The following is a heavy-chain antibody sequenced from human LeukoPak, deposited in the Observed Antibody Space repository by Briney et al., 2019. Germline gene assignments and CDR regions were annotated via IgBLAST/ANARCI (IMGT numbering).Heavy chain of an antibody. J-gene: IGHJ6*02. Sequence: GESLKISSKGSGYSFTRYWIGLVRQIPVKGLEWMGIIYPGHSDTRYRPSFQGQVIVSADKSISTAYLQWSSLKASDTAMYYCARRSGGGAVAGTRYYYGMDVWGQGTTVTVSS. CDR2: IYPGHSDT. D-gene: IGHD6-19*01. CDR1: GYSFTRYW. CDR3: ARRSGGGAVAGTRYYYGMDV. V-gene: IGHV5-51*01.